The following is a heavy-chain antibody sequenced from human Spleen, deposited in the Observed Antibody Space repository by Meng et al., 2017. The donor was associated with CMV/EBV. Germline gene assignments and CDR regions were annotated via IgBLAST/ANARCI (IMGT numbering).Heavy chain of an antibody. V-gene: IGHV4-34*01. CDR1: SFSCYY. CDR3: ARRNDFWSGYRLLGYYFDY. CDR2: INHSGST. D-gene: IGHD3-3*01. J-gene: IGHJ4*02. Sequence: SFSCYYWRLIRQPPGKGLEWIGEINHSGSTNYNPSLKSRVTISVDTSKNQFSLKLSSVTAADTAVYYCARRNDFWSGYRLLGYYFDYWGQGTLVTVSS.